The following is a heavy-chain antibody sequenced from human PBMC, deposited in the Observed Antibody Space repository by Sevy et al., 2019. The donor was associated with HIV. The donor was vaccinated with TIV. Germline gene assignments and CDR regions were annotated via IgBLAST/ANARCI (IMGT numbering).Heavy chain of an antibody. Sequence: GGSLRLSCSASGFTFRSFSMHWVRQAPGKGLEWVAAIWYDGRTKQYADSVKGRFTISRGNSKNMLNLEMNSLRAEDTALYFCARDSARVIVPTAGFDSWGQGTVVTVSS. D-gene: IGHD1-1*01. CDR2: IWYDGRTK. V-gene: IGHV3-33*01. CDR1: GFTFRSFS. J-gene: IGHJ5*01. CDR3: ARDSARVIVPTAGFDS.